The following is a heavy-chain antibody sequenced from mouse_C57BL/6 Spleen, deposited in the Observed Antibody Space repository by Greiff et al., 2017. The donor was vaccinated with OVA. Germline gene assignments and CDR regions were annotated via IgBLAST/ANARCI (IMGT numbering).Heavy chain of an antibody. J-gene: IGHJ4*01. CDR2: IDPNSGGT. D-gene: IGHD2-1*01. CDR1: GYTFTSYW. V-gene: IGHV1-72*01. Sequence: QVQLQQPGAELVKPGASVKLSCKASGYTFTSYWMHWVKQRPGRGLEWIGRIDPNSGGTKYNEKFKSKATLTVDKPSSTAYMQLSSLTSEDSAVYYCARKGIYYGNYDAMDYWGQGPSVTVSS. CDR3: ARKGIYYGNYDAMDY.